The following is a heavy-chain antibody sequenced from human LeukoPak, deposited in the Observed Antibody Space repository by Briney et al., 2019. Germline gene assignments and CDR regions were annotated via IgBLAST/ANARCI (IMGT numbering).Heavy chain of an antibody. CDR2: INHSGST. J-gene: IGHJ2*01. CDR3: VRGWYFDL. Sequence: SETLSLTCTVSGGSISSYYWSWIRQPPGKGLEWIGEINHSGSTNYNPSLKSRVTISVDTSKNQFSLKLSSVTAADTAVYYCVRGWYFDLWGRGTLVTVSS. CDR1: GGSISSYY. V-gene: IGHV4-34*01.